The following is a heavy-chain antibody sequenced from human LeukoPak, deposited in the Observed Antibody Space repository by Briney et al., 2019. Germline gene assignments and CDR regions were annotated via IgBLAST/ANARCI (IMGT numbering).Heavy chain of an antibody. CDR2: INSDGSST. CDR1: GFTFSSYW. CDR3: ARGITMVRGNLEDY. J-gene: IGHJ4*02. Sequence: PGGSLRLSCAASGFTFSSYWMHRVRQAPGKGLVWVSRINSDGSSTSYADSVKGRFTISRDNAKNTLYLQMNSLRAEDTAVYYCARGITMVRGNLEDYWGQGTLVTVSS. V-gene: IGHV3-74*01. D-gene: IGHD3-10*01.